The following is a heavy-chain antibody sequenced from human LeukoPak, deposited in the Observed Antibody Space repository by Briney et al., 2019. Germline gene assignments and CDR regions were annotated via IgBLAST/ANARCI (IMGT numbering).Heavy chain of an antibody. CDR3: AREKAAAVTDY. CDR1: GYTFTGYY. Sequence: SVKVSCKASGYTFTGYYMHWVRQAPGQGLEWMGWINPNSGGTNYAQKFQGRVTMSVDTSKNQFSLKLSSVTAADTAVYYCAREKAAAVTDYWGQGTLVTVSS. D-gene: IGHD6-13*01. V-gene: IGHV1-2*02. CDR2: INPNSGGT. J-gene: IGHJ4*02.